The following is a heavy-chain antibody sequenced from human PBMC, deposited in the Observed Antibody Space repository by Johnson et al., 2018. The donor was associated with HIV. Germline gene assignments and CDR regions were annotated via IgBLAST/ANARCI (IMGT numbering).Heavy chain of an antibody. CDR1: GFSFSSYG. J-gene: IGHJ3*02. CDR2: TSKDGTTK. CDR3: AKDGPPFDI. Sequence: QVQLVESGGGVVQPGGSLRLSCAASGFSFSSYGMHWVRQAPGKGLEWVAVTSKDGTTKYYADSVKGRFTISRDNSKNTLYLQMNSLRAEDTAVYYCAKDGPPFDIWGHGTMATVSS. V-gene: IGHV3-30*18.